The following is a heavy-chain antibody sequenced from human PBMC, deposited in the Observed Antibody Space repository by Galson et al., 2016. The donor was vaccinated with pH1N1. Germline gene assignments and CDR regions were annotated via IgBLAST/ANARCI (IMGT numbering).Heavy chain of an antibody. J-gene: IGHJ5*02. Sequence: ETLSLTCTVSGGSLTTYYWSWIRQPAGRGLEWIGRVFASGNTFYSPSLKSRVTMSVDTSKNQFSLKLASVTAADTAVYFCARERHIRDLGIGNWFDPWGQGTLVTVSS. CDR2: VFASGNT. D-gene: IGHD3-16*01. V-gene: IGHV4-4*07. CDR3: ARERHIRDLGIGNWFDP. CDR1: GGSLTTYY.